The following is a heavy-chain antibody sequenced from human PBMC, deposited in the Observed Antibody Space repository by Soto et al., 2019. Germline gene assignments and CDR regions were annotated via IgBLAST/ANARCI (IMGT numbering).Heavy chain of an antibody. V-gene: IGHV3-30-3*01. CDR3: VMVGATGY. CDR1: GFTFSSYA. Sequence: GGPLRLSCAASGFTFSSYAMHWVRQAPGKGLEWVAVISYDGSNKYYADSVKGRFTISRDNSKNTLYLQMNSLRAEDTAVDYCVMVGATGYWGQGVLVTVSS. J-gene: IGHJ4*02. D-gene: IGHD1-26*01. CDR2: ISYDGSNK.